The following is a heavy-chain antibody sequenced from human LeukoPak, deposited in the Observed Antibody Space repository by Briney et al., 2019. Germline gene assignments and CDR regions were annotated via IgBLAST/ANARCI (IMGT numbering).Heavy chain of an antibody. Sequence: SETLSLTCTVSGGSISSGGYSWSWIRQHPGKGLEWIGYIYYSGSTYYNPSLKSRVTISVDTSKNQFSLKLSSVTAADTAVYYCARGRGFDPWGQGTLVTVSS. CDR2: IYYSGST. V-gene: IGHV4-31*03. CDR1: GGSISSGGYS. CDR3: ARGRGFDP. J-gene: IGHJ5*02.